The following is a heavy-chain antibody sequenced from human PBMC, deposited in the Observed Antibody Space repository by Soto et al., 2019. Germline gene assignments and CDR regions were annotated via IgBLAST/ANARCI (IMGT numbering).Heavy chain of an antibody. D-gene: IGHD1-1*01. Sequence: EVQLVESGGGLVQPGGSLTLSCAASGFTFSRNWMSWVRQAPGKGLEWVANIKEDGSAKYYADAVKGRFTLSRDNVENSLYLQMTSLRVEDTAVYYCARDGDGYPAWGQGTLVTVSS. CDR3: ARDGDGYPA. J-gene: IGHJ5*02. V-gene: IGHV3-7*01. CDR1: GFTFSRNW. CDR2: IKEDGSAK.